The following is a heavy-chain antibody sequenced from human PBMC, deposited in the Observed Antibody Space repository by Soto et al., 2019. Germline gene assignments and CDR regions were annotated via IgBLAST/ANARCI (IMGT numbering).Heavy chain of an antibody. V-gene: IGHV1-69*13. Sequence: SVKVSCKASGGTFSSYAISWVRQAPGQGLEWMGGIIPIFGTANYAQKFQGRVTITADESTSTAYMELSSLRSEDTAVYYCARVPPARDHYYDSTGSRGNAFDLWGQGTMVTVSS. CDR1: GGTFSSYA. CDR3: ARVPPARDHYYDSTGSRGNAFDL. CDR2: IIPIFGTA. D-gene: IGHD3-22*01. J-gene: IGHJ3*01.